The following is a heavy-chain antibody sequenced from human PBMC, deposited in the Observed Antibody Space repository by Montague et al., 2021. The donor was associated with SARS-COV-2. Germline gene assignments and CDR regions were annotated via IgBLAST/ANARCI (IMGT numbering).Heavy chain of an antibody. CDR1: GGSISSGGYY. V-gene: IGHV4-31*03. CDR3: ARARIVVVINAFDI. Sequence: TLSLTCTVSGGSISSGGYYWSWIRQHPGKGLEWIGYIYYSGSTYYNPSLKSRVTISVDTSKNQLSLKLSSVTAADTAVYYCARARIVVVINAFDIWGQGTMVTVSS. D-gene: IGHD3-22*01. CDR2: IYYSGST. J-gene: IGHJ3*02.